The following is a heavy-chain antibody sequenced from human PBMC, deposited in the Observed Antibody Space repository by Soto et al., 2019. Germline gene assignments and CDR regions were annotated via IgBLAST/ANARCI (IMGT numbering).Heavy chain of an antibody. CDR1: GDTFTSYY. J-gene: IGHJ6*02. V-gene: IGHV1-46*01. Sequence: GASVKVSCKASGDTFTSYYMHWVRQAPGQGLEWMGIINPSGGSTSYAQRFQGRVTMTRDTSTSTVYMELSSLRSEDTAVYYCARDLVVATNHYYYYYGMDVWGQGTTVTVSS. CDR2: INPSGGST. CDR3: ARDLVVATNHYYYYYGMDV. D-gene: IGHD5-12*01.